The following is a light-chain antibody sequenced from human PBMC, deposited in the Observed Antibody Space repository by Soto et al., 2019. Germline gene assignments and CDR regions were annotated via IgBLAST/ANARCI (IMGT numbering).Light chain of an antibody. CDR1: SSNIGAGYD. Sequence: QSALTQPPSVSGAPGQRVTISCSGTSSNIGAGYDVHWYHQLPGTAPKLLIFGNNNRPSGVPARFSASRSGTSASLAITGLQAEDEADYYCQSFDTYLRGSVFGGGTKLSVL. CDR2: GNN. J-gene: IGLJ3*02. V-gene: IGLV1-40*01. CDR3: QSFDTYLRGSV.